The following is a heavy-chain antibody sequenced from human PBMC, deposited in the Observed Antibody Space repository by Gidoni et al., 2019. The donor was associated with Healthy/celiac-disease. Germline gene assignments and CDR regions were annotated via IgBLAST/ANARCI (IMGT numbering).Heavy chain of an antibody. V-gene: IGHV3-7*01. CDR1: GFTFSRYW. CDR3: ARGHEDYGDYLGY. CDR2: IKQDGSEK. J-gene: IGHJ4*02. Sequence: EVQLVESGGGLVHPGGSLRPSFAASGFTFSRYWMSWVRQAPGKGLEWVANIKQDGSEKYYVDSVKGRLTISRDNAKNSLYLQMNSLRAEDTAVYYCARGHEDYGDYLGYWGQGTLVTVSS. D-gene: IGHD4-17*01.